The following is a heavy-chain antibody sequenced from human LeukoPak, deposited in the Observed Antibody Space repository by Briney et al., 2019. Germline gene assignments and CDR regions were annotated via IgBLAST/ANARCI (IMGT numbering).Heavy chain of an antibody. J-gene: IGHJ4*02. CDR3: ARHHYGTH. CDR1: GYSFTTSW. D-gene: IGHD1-7*01. CDR2: IYPADSDA. V-gene: IGHV5-51*07. Sequence: GESLKISCKGSGYSFTTSWIGWVHQMPGKGLEWMGTIYPADSDARYSPSFEGQVTISVDKSISTAYLQWSSLKASDTAMYYCARHHYGTHWGQGTLVTVSS.